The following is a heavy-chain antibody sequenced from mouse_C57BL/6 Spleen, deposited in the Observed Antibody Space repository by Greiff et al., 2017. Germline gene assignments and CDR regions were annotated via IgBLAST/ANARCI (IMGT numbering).Heavy chain of an antibody. D-gene: IGHD1-1*01. CDR2: INPNNGGT. J-gene: IGHJ4*01. CDR3: ASHYYYGSRPTIVTYYYAMDY. V-gene: IGHV1-26*01. Sequence: EVQLQQSGPELVKPGASVKISCKASGYMFTDYYMNWVKQSHGKSLEWIGDINPNNGGTSYNQKFKGKATLTVDKSSSTAYMEFRSLTSEDSAVYYCASHYYYGSRPTIVTYYYAMDYWGQGTSVTVSS. CDR1: GYMFTDYY.